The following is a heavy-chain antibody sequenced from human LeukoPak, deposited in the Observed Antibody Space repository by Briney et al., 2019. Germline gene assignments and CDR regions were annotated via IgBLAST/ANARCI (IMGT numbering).Heavy chain of an antibody. D-gene: IGHD2-2*01. Sequence: ASVKVSCKASGYTFTGYYMHWVRQAPGQGLEWMGWINPNSGGTNYAQKFQGRVTMTRDTSISTAYMELSRLRSDDTPVYYCARTWVVPAASLDYWGQGTLVTVSS. J-gene: IGHJ4*02. CDR2: INPNSGGT. V-gene: IGHV1-2*02. CDR1: GYTFTGYY. CDR3: ARTWVVPAASLDY.